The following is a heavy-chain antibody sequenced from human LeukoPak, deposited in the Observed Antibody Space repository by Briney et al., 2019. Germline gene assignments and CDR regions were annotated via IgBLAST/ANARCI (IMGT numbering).Heavy chain of an antibody. D-gene: IGHD3-3*01. CDR3: AKDIGITIFGVVII. V-gene: IGHV3-9*01. CDR1: GFTFDDCA. CDR2: ISWNSGSI. J-gene: IGHJ4*02. Sequence: PGGSLRLSCAASGFTFDDCAMPWVRQAPGKGLEWVSGISWNSGSIGYADSVKGRFTISRDNAKNSLYLQMNSLRAEDTALYYCAKDIGITIFGVVIIWGQGTLVTVSS.